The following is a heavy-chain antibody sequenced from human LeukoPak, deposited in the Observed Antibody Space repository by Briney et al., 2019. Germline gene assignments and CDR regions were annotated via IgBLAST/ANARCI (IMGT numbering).Heavy chain of an antibody. CDR3: ARADYDILTGYPGAFDI. Sequence: PSETLSLTCTVSGGSISSSSYYWGWIRQPPGKGLEWIGSIYYSGSTYYNPSLKSRVTISVDRSKNQSSLKLSSVTAADAAVYYCARADYDILTGYPGAFDIWGQGTMVTVSS. CDR1: GGSISSSSYY. D-gene: IGHD3-9*01. V-gene: IGHV4-39*07. J-gene: IGHJ3*02. CDR2: IYYSGST.